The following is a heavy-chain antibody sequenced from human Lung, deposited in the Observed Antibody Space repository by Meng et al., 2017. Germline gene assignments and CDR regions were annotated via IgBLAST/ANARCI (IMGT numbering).Heavy chain of an antibody. J-gene: IGHJ4*02. V-gene: IGHV1-3*01. CDR1: GYTFTDYS. D-gene: IGHD1-26*01. CDR2: ITANGYT. CDR3: ARDPTEVGAFDY. Sequence: QFQLVQSGAEVKRPGDSVKVSCETSGYTFTDYSIQWVRQAPGQRLEWMGWITANGYTKYSQKFQGRVTITSETSANTAYIEVSSLRSEDTAVYYCARDPTEVGAFDYWGQGTLVTVSS.